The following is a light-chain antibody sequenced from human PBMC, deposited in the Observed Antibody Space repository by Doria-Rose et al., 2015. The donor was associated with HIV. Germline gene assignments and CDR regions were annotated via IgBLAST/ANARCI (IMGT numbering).Light chain of an antibody. CDR1: QSLLYTSKNY. CDR3: HQYYDTPS. V-gene: IGKV4-1*01. CDR2: LAS. Sequence: TQSPESLGMSLGERATFNCKSNQSLLYTSKNYLAWYQQKPGQPPKLLIYLASTRQSGVPARFSGSGSGTDFTLTISSLEAEDVAVYCCHQYYDTPSFGPGTTVDFK. J-gene: IGKJ3*01.